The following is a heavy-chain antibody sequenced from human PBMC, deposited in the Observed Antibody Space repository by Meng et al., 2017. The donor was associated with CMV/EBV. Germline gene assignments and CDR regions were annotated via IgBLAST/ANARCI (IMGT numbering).Heavy chain of an antibody. D-gene: IGHD3-10*01. CDR3: ARDPDGSSLYYYYYYGTDV. V-gene: IGHV3-7*01. CDR1: GFTFSSYW. J-gene: IGHJ6*02. Sequence: GESLKISCAASGFTFSSYWMSWVRQAPGKGLEWVANIKQDGSEKYYVDSVKGRFTISRDNAKNSLYLQMNSLRAEDTAVYYCARDPDGSSLYYYYYYGTDVWGQGTTVTVSS. CDR2: IKQDGSEK.